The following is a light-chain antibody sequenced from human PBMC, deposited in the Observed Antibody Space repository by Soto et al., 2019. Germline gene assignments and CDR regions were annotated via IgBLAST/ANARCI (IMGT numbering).Light chain of an antibody. J-gene: IGLJ1*01. CDR3: SSYTSSSTILYV. CDR1: SSDVGGYNY. Sequence: QSVLTQPASVSGSPGQSITISCTGTSSDVGGYNYVSWYQQHPGKAPKLMIYDVSNRPSGVSNRVSGSKSGNTDSLTISGLQAEDEADYYCSSYTSSSTILYVFGAGTKLTVL. CDR2: DVS. V-gene: IGLV2-14*01.